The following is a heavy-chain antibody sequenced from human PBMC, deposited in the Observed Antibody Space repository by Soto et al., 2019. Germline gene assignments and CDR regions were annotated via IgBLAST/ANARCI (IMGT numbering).Heavy chain of an antibody. D-gene: IGHD6-19*01. J-gene: IGHJ4*02. CDR1: GGSISSSSYY. V-gene: IGHV4-39*01. Sequence: QLQLQESGPGLVKPSETLSLTCTVSGGSISSSSYYWGWIRQPPGKGLEWIGSIYYSGSTYYNLSLKSRVTISVDTSKNQFSLKLSSVTAADTAVYYCAISGIAVAGNFDYWGQGTLVTVSS. CDR3: AISGIAVAGNFDY. CDR2: IYYSGST.